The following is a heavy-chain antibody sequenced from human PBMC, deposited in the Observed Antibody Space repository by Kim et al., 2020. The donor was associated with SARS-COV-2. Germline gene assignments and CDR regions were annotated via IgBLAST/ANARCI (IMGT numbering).Heavy chain of an antibody. V-gene: IGHV1-46*01. Sequence: QGRVTMTRDTSTSTVYMELSSLRSEDTAVYYCARSRSRYDSSGYINYFDYWGQGTLVTVSS. CDR3: ARSRSRYDSSGYINYFDY. D-gene: IGHD3-22*01. J-gene: IGHJ4*02.